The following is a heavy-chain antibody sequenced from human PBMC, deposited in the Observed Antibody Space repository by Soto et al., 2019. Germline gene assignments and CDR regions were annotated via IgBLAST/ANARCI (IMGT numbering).Heavy chain of an antibody. CDR3: AADLGVTMIVVVPTGMDV. CDR2: IVVGSGNT. J-gene: IGHJ6*02. CDR1: GFTFTSSA. D-gene: IGHD3-22*01. Sequence: GASVKVSCKASGFTFTSSAVQWVRQARGQRLEWIGWIVVGSGNTNYAQKFQERVTITRDMSTSTAYMELSSLRSEDTAVYYCAADLGVTMIVVVPTGMDVWGQGTTATVSS. V-gene: IGHV1-58*01.